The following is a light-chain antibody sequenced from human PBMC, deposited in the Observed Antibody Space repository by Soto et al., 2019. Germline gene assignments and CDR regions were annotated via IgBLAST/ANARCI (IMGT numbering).Light chain of an antibody. CDR1: QSVRTN. CDR2: DAS. CDR3: QHYNNRPPVT. Sequence: EIVMTQSPATLSVSPGERATLSYRASQSVRTNLAWYQQKPGQAPRLLIYDASTRATGIPARFSGSGSGTEFTLTISSLQSEDFAVYYCQHYNNRPPVTFGQGTKVEIK. J-gene: IGKJ1*01. V-gene: IGKV3-15*01.